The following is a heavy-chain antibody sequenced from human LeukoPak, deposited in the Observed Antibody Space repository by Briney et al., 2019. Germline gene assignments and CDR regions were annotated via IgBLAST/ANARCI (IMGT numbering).Heavy chain of an antibody. V-gene: IGHV5-51*01. CDR3: ARQTAMGRSGDY. D-gene: IGHD5-18*01. J-gene: IGHJ4*02. CDR2: IDPSASKT. Sequence: GESLKISCKASGYSFTSYWIGWVRPMPGKGLELVGIIDPSASKTRYTPSFQGQVTISVDKSLSTADLQWNSLKASDTAMYYCARQTAMGRSGDYWGQGTLVTVSS. CDR1: GYSFTSYW.